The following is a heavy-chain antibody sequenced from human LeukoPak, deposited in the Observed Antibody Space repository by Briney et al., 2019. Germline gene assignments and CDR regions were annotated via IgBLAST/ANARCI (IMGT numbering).Heavy chain of an antibody. J-gene: IGHJ4*02. V-gene: IGHV3-74*01. CDR1: GFTFSTHW. Sequence: GGSLRLSCAASGFTFSTHWMHWVRQTPGKGLVWVSRISPDGSRTAYADSVKGRFTISRDNARDTLYLQLNSLGAEDTAVYYCARVSSLLSFDYWGQGTLVTVSS. D-gene: IGHD2-15*01. CDR2: ISPDGSRT. CDR3: ARVSSLLSFDY.